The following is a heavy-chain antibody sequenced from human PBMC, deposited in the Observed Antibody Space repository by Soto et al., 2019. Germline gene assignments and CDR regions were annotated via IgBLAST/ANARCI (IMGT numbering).Heavy chain of an antibody. J-gene: IGHJ6*02. Sequence: GASVKVSCKASGGTFSSYAISWVRQAPGQGLEWMGGIIPIFGTANYAQKFQGRVTITADKSTSTAYMELSSLRSEDTAVYYCARSLNSSPGYYDFWSGLYYYGMYVWGQGSTVGVSS. CDR3: ARSLNSSPGYYDFWSGLYYYGMYV. CDR2: IIPIFGTA. V-gene: IGHV1-69*06. D-gene: IGHD3-3*01. CDR1: GGTFSSYA.